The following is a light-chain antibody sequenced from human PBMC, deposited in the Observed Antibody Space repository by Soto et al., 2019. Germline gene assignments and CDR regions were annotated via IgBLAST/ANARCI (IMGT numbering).Light chain of an antibody. V-gene: IGKV3-11*01. CDR3: QQRSNGFT. CDR1: QSVSSY. Sequence: EIVLTQSPATLSLSPGERATLSCRANQSVSSYLAWYQQKPGQAPRLLIYDASNRATGIPARFSGSGSGTDFTLTISSLEPEDFAVYYCQQRSNGFTFGPGTKVDIK. CDR2: DAS. J-gene: IGKJ3*01.